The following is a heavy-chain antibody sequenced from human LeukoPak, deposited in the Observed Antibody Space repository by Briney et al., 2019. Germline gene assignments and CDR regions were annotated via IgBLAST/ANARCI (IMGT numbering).Heavy chain of an antibody. Sequence: PGGSLRLSCAASGFTFSSYAMHWVRQAPGKGLEWVAVISYDGSNKYYADSVKGRFTISRDNSKNTLYLRMNSLRAEDTAVYYCARDTDFDYWGQGTLVTVSS. CDR2: ISYDGSNK. V-gene: IGHV3-30*04. J-gene: IGHJ4*02. CDR3: ARDTDFDY. CDR1: GFTFSSYA.